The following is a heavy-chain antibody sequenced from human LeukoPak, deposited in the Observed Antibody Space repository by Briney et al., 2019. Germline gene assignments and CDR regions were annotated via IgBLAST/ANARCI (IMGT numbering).Heavy chain of an antibody. Sequence: PSGTLSLTCGVFGGSISSENWWNWVRQPPGKGLEWIGETYHAGHINYNPSLKSRVTISMDKSKNQLYLKVTSVTAADTAVYYCARGGGYYFDYWGQGSLVAVSS. J-gene: IGHJ4*02. CDR3: ARGGGYYFDY. CDR2: TYHAGHI. V-gene: IGHV4-4*02. CDR1: GGSISSENW. D-gene: IGHD5-12*01.